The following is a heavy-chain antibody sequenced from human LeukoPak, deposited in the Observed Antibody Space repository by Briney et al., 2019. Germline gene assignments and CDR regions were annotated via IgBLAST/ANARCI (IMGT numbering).Heavy chain of an antibody. D-gene: IGHD3-10*01. Sequence: SVKVSCKASGGTFSSYAISWVRQAPGQGLEWMGGIIPIFGTANYAQKFQGRVTITADESTSTAYMELSSLRSEDTAVYYCAREYYGSGSNMDYWGQGTLVTVSS. CDR2: IIPIFGTA. CDR1: GGTFSSYA. V-gene: IGHV1-69*13. CDR3: AREYYGSGSNMDY. J-gene: IGHJ4*02.